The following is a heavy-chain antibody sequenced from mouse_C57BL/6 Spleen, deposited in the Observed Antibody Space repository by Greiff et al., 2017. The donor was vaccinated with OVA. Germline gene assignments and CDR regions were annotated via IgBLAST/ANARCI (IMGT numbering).Heavy chain of an antibody. Sequence: EVNVVESGGGLVKPGGSLKLSCAASGFTFSSYAMSWVRQTPEKRLEWVATISDGGSYTSYPDNVKGRFTISRDNAKNNLYLQMSHLKSEDTDMYYCARDGSSNWYFDVWGTGTTVTVSS. J-gene: IGHJ1*03. CDR2: ISDGGSYT. V-gene: IGHV5-4*01. CDR3: ARDGSSNWYFDV. D-gene: IGHD1-1*01. CDR1: GFTFSSYA.